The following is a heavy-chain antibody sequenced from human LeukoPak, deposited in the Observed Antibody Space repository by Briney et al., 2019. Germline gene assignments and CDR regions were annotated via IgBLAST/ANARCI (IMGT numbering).Heavy chain of an antibody. D-gene: IGHD4-17*01. J-gene: IGHJ4*02. Sequence: GGSLRLSCAASGFTFSSYSMNWVRQAPGKGLEWVSYISSSSSTIYYADSVKGRFTISRDNAKNSLYLQMNSLRAEDTAVYYCARLLTTVTPNDGYWGQGTLVTVSS. CDR3: ARLLTTVTPNDGY. CDR1: GFTFSSYS. CDR2: ISSSSSTI. V-gene: IGHV3-48*01.